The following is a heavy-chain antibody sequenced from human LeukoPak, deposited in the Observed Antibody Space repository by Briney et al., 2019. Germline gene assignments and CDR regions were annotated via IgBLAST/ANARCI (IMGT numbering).Heavy chain of an antibody. D-gene: IGHD2-2*01. V-gene: IGHV1-2*02. CDR3: ARKSLGYCSSTSRYGSMDV. Sequence: GASVKVSCKASGYTFTGYYMHWVRQAPGQGLEWMGWINPNSGGTNYAQKFQGGVTMTRDTSISTAYMELSRLRSDDTAVYYCARKSLGYCSSTSRYGSMDVWGKGTTVTVSS. CDR1: GYTFTGYY. J-gene: IGHJ6*03. CDR2: INPNSGGT.